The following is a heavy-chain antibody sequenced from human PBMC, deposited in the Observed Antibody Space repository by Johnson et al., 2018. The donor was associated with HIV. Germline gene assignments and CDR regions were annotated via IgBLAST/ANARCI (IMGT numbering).Heavy chain of an antibody. D-gene: IGHD1-26*01. Sequence: QVQLVESGGGVVQPGKSLRLSCAASGFTFSSYGMHWVRQAPGKGLEWVAVIWYDGSNKYYADSVKGRFTISRDNAKNSLYLQMNSLRAEDTALYYCAKGLGWELLTHDAFDIWGQGTMVTVSS. J-gene: IGHJ3*02. V-gene: IGHV3-33*03. CDR3: AKGLGWELLTHDAFDI. CDR2: IWYDGSNK. CDR1: GFTFSSYG.